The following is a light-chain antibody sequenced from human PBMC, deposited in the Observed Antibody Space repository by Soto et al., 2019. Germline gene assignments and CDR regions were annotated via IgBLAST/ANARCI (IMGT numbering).Light chain of an antibody. V-gene: IGKV1-5*01. CDR3: QQYETFSGT. CDR1: HSISVW. Sequence: DIQMTQSPSTLSSSVGDRVTITCRASHSISVWLAWYQQKPGKAPKLLIYDASALPRGVPSRFSGSGSGTKFTLTIARLQPDDFATYYCQQYETFSGTFGPGTKVDIK. CDR2: DAS. J-gene: IGKJ1*01.